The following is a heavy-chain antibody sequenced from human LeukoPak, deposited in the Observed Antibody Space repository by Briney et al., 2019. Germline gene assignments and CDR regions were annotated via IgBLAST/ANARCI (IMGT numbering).Heavy chain of an antibody. Sequence: SETLSLTCTVSGGSISSGSYYWSWIRQPAGKGLEWIGRIYTSGSTNYNPSLKSRVTISVDTSKNQFSLKLSSVTAADTAVYYCARGSIAYYYYYYMDVWGKGTMVTISS. D-gene: IGHD2/OR15-2a*01. CDR3: ARGSIAYYYYYYMDV. CDR2: IYTSGST. V-gene: IGHV4-61*02. J-gene: IGHJ6*03. CDR1: GGSISSGSYY.